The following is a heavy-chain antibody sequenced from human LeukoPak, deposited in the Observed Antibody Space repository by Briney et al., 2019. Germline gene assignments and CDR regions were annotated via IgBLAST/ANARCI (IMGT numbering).Heavy chain of an antibody. CDR3: AREGGSYGMDV. D-gene: IGHD1-26*01. Sequence: GGSLRLSCAASGFTFRDYYMSWIRQAPGTGLEWISYISSTISTTYYADSVKGRFTISSDNAKNSLYLQMNSLRADDTAVYFCAREGGSYGMDVWGQGTTVTVSS. CDR2: ISSTISTT. J-gene: IGHJ6*02. CDR1: GFTFRDYY. V-gene: IGHV3-11*01.